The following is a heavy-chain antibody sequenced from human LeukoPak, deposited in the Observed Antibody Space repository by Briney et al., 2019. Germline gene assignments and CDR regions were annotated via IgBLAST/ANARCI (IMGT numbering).Heavy chain of an antibody. Sequence: GGSLRLSCAASGFTFSSYSMNWVRQAPGKGLEWVSSISCSSYIYYADSVKGRFTISRDNAKNSLYLQMNSLRAEDTAVYYCARVLSSRKDQPLWGQGTLVTVSS. CDR2: ISCSSYI. CDR1: GFTFSSYS. V-gene: IGHV3-21*01. D-gene: IGHD2-2*01. CDR3: ARVLSSRKDQPL. J-gene: IGHJ4*02.